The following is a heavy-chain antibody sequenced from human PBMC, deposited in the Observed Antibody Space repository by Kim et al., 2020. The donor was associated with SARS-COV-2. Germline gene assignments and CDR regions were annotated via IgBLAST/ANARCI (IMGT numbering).Heavy chain of an antibody. V-gene: IGHV1-69*13. CDR3: AIQTFVRFTKYYFDY. Sequence: SVKVSCKASGGTFSSYAISWVRQAPGQGLEWMGGIIPIFGTANYAQKFQGRVTITADESTSTAYMELSSLRSEDTAVYYCAIQTFVRFTKYYFDYWGQGTLVTVSS. D-gene: IGHD3-3*01. CDR1: GGTFSSYA. J-gene: IGHJ4*02. CDR2: IIPIFGTA.